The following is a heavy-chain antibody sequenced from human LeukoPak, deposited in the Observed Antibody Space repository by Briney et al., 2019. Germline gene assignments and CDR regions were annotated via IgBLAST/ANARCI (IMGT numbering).Heavy chain of an antibody. CDR2: IYYSGST. J-gene: IGHJ3*02. CDR1: GGSISSYY. CDR3: ARAIGWGFCSSTSCYAPVGAFDI. D-gene: IGHD2-2*01. V-gene: IGHV4-59*01. Sequence: SETLSLTCTVSGGSISSYYWSWIRQPPGEGLEWIGYIYYSGSTNYNPSLKSRVTILVDTSKNQFSLKLSSVTAADTAVYYCARAIGWGFCSSTSCYAPVGAFDIWGQGTMVTVSS.